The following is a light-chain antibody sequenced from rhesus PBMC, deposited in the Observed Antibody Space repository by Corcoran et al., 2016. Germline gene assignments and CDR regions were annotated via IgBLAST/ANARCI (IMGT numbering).Light chain of an antibody. CDR3: CSYRSGSTYDV. CDR1: SSDIGGYND. Sequence: QSALTQPPSVSKSLGQSVTISCTGTSSDIGGYNDVSWYQQPPGTAPRLLIYDVSKRPSGVSDRFSGSKSGNTASLTISGLQAEDEADYYCCSYRSGSTYDVFGSGTKLTVL. J-gene: IGLJ6*01. V-gene: IGLV2S9*01. CDR2: DVS.